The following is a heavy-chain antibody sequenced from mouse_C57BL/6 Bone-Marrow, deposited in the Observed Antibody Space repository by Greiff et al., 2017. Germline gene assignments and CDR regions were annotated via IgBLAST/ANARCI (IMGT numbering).Heavy chain of an antibody. Sequence: VQLLQPGTELVKPGASVKLSCKVSGYTFTSYWMHWVKQRPGQGLEWIGNINPSNGGTNYNEKFKSKATLTVDKSSSAAYMQLSSLTSEYAAVYYCSRSGYLLWSLWGQGTTLTVSS. V-gene: IGHV1-53*01. CDR1: GYTFTSYW. D-gene: IGHD2-1*01. J-gene: IGHJ2*01. CDR3: SRSGYLLWSL. CDR2: INPSNGGT.